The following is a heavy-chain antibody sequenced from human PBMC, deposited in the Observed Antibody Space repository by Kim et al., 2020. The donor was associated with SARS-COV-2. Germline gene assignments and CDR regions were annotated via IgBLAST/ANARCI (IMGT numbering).Heavy chain of an antibody. V-gene: IGHV1-46*01. CDR1: GYTFTSYY. Sequence: ASVKVSCKASGYTFTSYYMHWVRQAPGQGLEWMGIINPSAGSTSYVQKFQGRVTMTRDTSTTTVYMELTSLRSEDTAVYYCARGPGRYYYDTWGQGTLVTVSS. CDR2: INPSAGST. CDR3: ARGPGRYYYDT. D-gene: IGHD3-22*01. J-gene: IGHJ4*02.